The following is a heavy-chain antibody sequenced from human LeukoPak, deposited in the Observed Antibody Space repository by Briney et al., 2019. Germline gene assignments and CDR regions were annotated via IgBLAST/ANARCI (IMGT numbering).Heavy chain of an antibody. CDR3: ARGESTVTKTFHY. V-gene: IGHV4-34*01. CDR1: GGSFSGYY. D-gene: IGHD4-17*01. J-gene: IGHJ4*02. Sequence: SETLSLTCAVYGGSFSGYYWSWIRQPPGKGLEWIGEINHSGSTNYNPSLKSRVTISVDTSKNQFSLKLSSVTAADTAVYYCARGESTVTKTFHYWGQGTLVTVSS. CDR2: INHSGST.